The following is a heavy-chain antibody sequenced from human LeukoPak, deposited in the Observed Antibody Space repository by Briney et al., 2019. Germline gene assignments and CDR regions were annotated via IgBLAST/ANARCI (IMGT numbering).Heavy chain of an antibody. D-gene: IGHD3-16*01. CDR1: GGSISSYY. CDR3: ARGPLRYGHFDY. CDR2: IYYSGST. Sequence: PSETLSLTCTVSGGSISSYYWSWIRQPPGKGLEWIGYIYYSGSTNYNPSLKSRVTISVDTSKNQFSLKLSSVTAADTAVYYCARGPLRYGHFDYWGQGTLVTVSS. J-gene: IGHJ4*02. V-gene: IGHV4-59*12.